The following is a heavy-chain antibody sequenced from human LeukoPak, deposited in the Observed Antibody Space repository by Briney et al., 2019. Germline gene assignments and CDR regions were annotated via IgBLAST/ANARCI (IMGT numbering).Heavy chain of an antibody. Sequence: PGGSLRLSCTASGFTVGDYGMSWFRQAPGKGLEWVAFIRGKTFSGTTEYAASVKGRFSISRDDFKDTVYLQMNSLQTEDTGVYFCTRTSSRFVTPDYWGQGTLVTVSS. V-gene: IGHV3-49*03. J-gene: IGHJ4*02. CDR3: TRTSSRFVTPDY. CDR1: GFTVGDYG. CDR2: IRGKTFSGTT. D-gene: IGHD3-10*01.